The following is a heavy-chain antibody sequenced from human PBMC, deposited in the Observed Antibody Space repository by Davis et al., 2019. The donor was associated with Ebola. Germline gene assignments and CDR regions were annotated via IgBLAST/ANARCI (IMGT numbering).Heavy chain of an antibody. CDR3: AGVRMATLVLDP. CDR2: INARNVNT. J-gene: IGHJ5*02. D-gene: IGHD3-10*01. CDR1: GYTFTNYA. V-gene: IGHV1-3*01. Sequence: ASVNVSCKASGYTFTNYAMHWVRQAPGQRLEWMGRINARNVNTKYSQKFQGRVTITRDTSASTAYMELSSLTSEDTAVYYCAGVRMATLVLDPWGQGTLVTVSS.